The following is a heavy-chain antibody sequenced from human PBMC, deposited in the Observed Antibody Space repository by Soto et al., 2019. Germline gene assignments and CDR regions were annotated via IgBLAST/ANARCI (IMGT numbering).Heavy chain of an antibody. CDR3: ARDPIYCSSTSCYYYGMDV. CDR1: GFTFSSYG. CDR2: IWYDGSNK. D-gene: IGHD2-2*01. V-gene: IGHV3-33*01. J-gene: IGHJ6*02. Sequence: GGSLRLSCAASGFTFSSYGMHWVRQAPGKGLEWVAVIWYDGSNKYYADSVKGRFTISRDNSKNTLYLQMNSLRAEDTAVYYCARDPIYCSSTSCYYYGMDVWGQGTTVTVSS.